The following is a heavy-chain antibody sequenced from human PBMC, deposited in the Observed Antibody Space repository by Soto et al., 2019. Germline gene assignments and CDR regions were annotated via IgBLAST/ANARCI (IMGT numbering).Heavy chain of an antibody. V-gene: IGHV1-69*01. Sequence: QVQLVQSGAEVKKPGSSVKVSCKASGGTFSSYAISWVRQAPGQGLEWMGGIIPIFGTANYAQKFQGRVTITADESTSTAYMELSSLRSEDTAVYYCARDGRPTTVVTPWFARYYYGMDVWGQGTTVTVSS. CDR2: IIPIFGTA. J-gene: IGHJ6*02. CDR3: ARDGRPTTVVTPWFARYYYGMDV. D-gene: IGHD4-17*01. CDR1: GGTFSSYA.